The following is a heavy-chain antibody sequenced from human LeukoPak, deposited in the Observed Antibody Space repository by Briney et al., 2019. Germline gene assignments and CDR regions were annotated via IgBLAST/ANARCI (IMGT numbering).Heavy chain of an antibody. CDR2: IYYSGST. Sequence: PSETLSLTCTVSGGSISSSSYYWGWIRQPPGKGLEWIGSIYYSGSTYYNPSLKSRVTISVDTSKNQFSLKLSSVTAADTAVYYCARDTLTGYPDYWGQGTLVTVSS. CDR3: ARDTLTGYPDY. V-gene: IGHV4-39*07. D-gene: IGHD3-9*01. J-gene: IGHJ4*02. CDR1: GGSISSSSYY.